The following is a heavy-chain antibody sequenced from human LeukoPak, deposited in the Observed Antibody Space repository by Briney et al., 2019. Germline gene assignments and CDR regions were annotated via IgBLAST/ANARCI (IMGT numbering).Heavy chain of an antibody. Sequence: PGGSLRLSCAASGFTFSNYGMHWVRQAPGKGLEWVAVIWFDGSNKYYAESVKGRFTISRDNSKNTVYLQMNSLRAEDTAVYYCVRALYRWAFSGYENSGPEPDYWGQGTLVTVSS. J-gene: IGHJ4*02. CDR1: GFTFSNYG. D-gene: IGHD5-12*01. CDR3: VRALYRWAFSGYENSGPEPDY. V-gene: IGHV3-33*01. CDR2: IWFDGSNK.